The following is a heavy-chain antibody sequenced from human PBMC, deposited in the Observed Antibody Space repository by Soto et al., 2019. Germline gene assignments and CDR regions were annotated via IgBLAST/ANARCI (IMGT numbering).Heavy chain of an antibody. Sequence: ASVKVSCKASGYTFTSYGISWVRQAPGQGLEWMGWISAYNGNTNYAQKLQGRVTMTTDTSTSTAYMELRSLRSDDTAVYYCARGGEDIVVVPAATNYYYYMDVWGKGTTVTVSS. CDR3: ARGGEDIVVVPAATNYYYYMDV. D-gene: IGHD2-2*01. CDR2: ISAYNGNT. V-gene: IGHV1-18*01. CDR1: GYTFTSYG. J-gene: IGHJ6*03.